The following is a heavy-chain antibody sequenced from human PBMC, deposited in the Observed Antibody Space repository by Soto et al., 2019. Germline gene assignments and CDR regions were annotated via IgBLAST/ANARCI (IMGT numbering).Heavy chain of an antibody. CDR1: GGSISSYD. V-gene: IGHV4-4*07. J-gene: IGHJ6*02. CDR2: IYTSGST. D-gene: IGHD3-9*01. Sequence: QVHLQESGPGLVKPSETLSLTCTVSGGSISSYDWSWIRQPVGRGLEWIGHIYTSGSTTYNPSLKTRGTMSVDTSKHRFSLRLSSVTAADTAVYYCEREGLDWSVEGMDVWGRGTTVTVSS. CDR3: EREGLDWSVEGMDV.